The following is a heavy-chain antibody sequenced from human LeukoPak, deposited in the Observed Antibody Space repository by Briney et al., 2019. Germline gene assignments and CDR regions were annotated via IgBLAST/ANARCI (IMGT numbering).Heavy chain of an antibody. D-gene: IGHD5-24*01. CDR1: GGSISSNF. J-gene: IGHJ4*02. CDR2: IYNGGTT. V-gene: IGHV4-59*01. Sequence: SETLSLTCTVSGGSISSNFWSWIRQPPGKGLEYIGYIYNGGTTNYNPSLKSRVTISVDTSKNQLSLKLSSVTAADTAVYYCAKSFSETERATITAYWGQGTLVTVSS. CDR3: AKSFSETERATITAY.